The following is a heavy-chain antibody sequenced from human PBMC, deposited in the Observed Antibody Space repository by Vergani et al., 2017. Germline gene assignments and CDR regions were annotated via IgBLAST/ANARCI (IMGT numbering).Heavy chain of an antibody. CDR1: GGSISSGSYY. Sequence: QVQLQESGPGLVKPSQTLSLTCTVSGGSISSGSYYWSWIRQPAGKGLEWIGRIYTSGSTNYNPSLKSRVTISVDTSKNQFSLKLSSVTAADTAVYYCARVNYWGQGTLVTVSS. J-gene: IGHJ4*02. CDR3: ARVNY. CDR2: IYTSGST. V-gene: IGHV4-61*02.